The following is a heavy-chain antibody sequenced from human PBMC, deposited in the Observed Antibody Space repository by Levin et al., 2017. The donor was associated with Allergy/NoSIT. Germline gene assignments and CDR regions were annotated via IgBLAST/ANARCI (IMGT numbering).Heavy chain of an antibody. D-gene: IGHD6-19*01. V-gene: IGHV1-2*06. CDR3: ARSVTGGWQLPLGY. CDR2: INPNSGGT. CDR1: GYTFTAYY. Sequence: PGESLKISCKASGYTFTAYYMHWVRQAPGQGLEWMGRINPNSGGTNYAQKFQGRVTMTRDTSISTAFMELSRLRSDDTAVYYCARSVTGGWQLPLGYWGQGILVTVSS. J-gene: IGHJ4*02.